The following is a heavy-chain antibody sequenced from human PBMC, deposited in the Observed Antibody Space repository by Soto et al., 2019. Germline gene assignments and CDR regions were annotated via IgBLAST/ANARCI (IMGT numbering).Heavy chain of an antibody. J-gene: IGHJ4*02. CDR1: GFSFSDYY. D-gene: IGHD1-26*01. CDR3: ARDTGGSYDY. V-gene: IGHV3-72*01. Sequence: EVQLVESGGGLVQPGGSLRLSCAASGFSFSDYYMDWVRQVPGKGLEWVGRTRNKANSYSAEYAPPVKGRFTISRHDLEDSMYLQMNNLKTEHTAVYYCARDTGGSYDYWGQGALVTVSS. CDR2: TRNKANSYSA.